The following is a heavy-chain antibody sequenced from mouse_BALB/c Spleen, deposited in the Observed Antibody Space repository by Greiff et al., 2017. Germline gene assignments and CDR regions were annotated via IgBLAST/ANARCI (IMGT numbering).Heavy chain of an antibody. CDR1: GYTFTDYA. J-gene: IGHJ1*01. CDR3: ARLRTGYFDV. V-gene: IGHV1S137*01. Sequence: QVHVKQSGAELVRPGVSVKISCKGSGYTFTDYAMHWVKQSHAKSLEWIGVISTYYGDASYNQKFKGKATMTVDKSSSTAYMKLARLTSEDSAIYYCARLRTGYFDVWGAGTTVTVSS. CDR2: ISTYYGDA. D-gene: IGHD1-1*01.